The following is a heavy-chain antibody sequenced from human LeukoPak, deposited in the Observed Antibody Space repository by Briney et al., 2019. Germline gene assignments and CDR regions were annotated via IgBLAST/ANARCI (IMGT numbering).Heavy chain of an antibody. Sequence: GGSLRLSCVVSGFTFSDYSMNWVRQAPGKGLEWVSVIYSGGSTYYADSVKGRFTISRDNSKNTLYLQMNSLRAEDTAVYYCARDPGYSYGSYYGMDVWGQGTTVTVSS. CDR2: IYSGGST. J-gene: IGHJ6*02. D-gene: IGHD5-18*01. CDR1: GFTFSDYS. CDR3: ARDPGYSYGSYYGMDV. V-gene: IGHV3-66*02.